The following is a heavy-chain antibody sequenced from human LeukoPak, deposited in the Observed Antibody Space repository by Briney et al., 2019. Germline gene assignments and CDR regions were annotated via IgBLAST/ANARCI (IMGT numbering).Heavy chain of an antibody. CDR3: ARDPRGDITGTTFDR. V-gene: IGHV4-31*03. D-gene: IGHD1-20*01. CDR2: ASYSGST. CDR1: GGSISSGDYY. J-gene: IGHJ5*02. Sequence: SETLSLTCTVSGGSISSGDYYWSWIRQHPQRGLEWIGYASYSGSTNYNSSLKSRLTISADTSKNQFYLRLTSVTAADTAVYFCARDPRGDITGTTFDRWGQGTLVTVSS.